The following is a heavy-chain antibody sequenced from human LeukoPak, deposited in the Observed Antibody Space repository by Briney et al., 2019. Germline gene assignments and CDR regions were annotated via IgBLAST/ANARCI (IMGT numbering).Heavy chain of an antibody. J-gene: IGHJ4*02. D-gene: IGHD6-13*01. Sequence: GGSLRLSCAASGFTFSSYAMSWVRQAPGKGLEWVSSISSSSSYIYYADSVKGRFTISRDNAKNSLYLQMNSLRAEDTAVYYCATAAAAGTRRDYWGQGTLVTVSS. CDR2: ISSSSSYI. CDR1: GFTFSSYA. V-gene: IGHV3-21*01. CDR3: ATAAAAGTRRDY.